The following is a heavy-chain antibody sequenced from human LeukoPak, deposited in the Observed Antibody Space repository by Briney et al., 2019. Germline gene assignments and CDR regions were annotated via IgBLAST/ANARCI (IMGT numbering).Heavy chain of an antibody. CDR1: GFTFSSYA. Sequence: GGSLRLSCAASGFTFSSYAMSWVRQAPGKGLEWVSAISGSGGSTYYADSVKGRFIISRDNSKNTLHLQMNSLRAEDTAVYYCAKDSPYCSSTNCYFVYWGQGTLVTVSS. J-gene: IGHJ4*02. D-gene: IGHD2-2*01. CDR3: AKDSPYCSSTNCYFVY. CDR2: ISGSGGST. V-gene: IGHV3-23*01.